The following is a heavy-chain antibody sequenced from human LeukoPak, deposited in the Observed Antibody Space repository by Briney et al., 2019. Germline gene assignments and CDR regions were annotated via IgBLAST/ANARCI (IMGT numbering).Heavy chain of an antibody. CDR1: GFSFSTYA. CDR2: IWYDGSNK. V-gene: IGHV3-33*08. Sequence: GGSLRLSCVTSGFSFSTYAMHWVRQAPGKGLEWVAVIWYDGSNKYYADSVKGRFTISRDNSKNTLYLQMNSLRAEDTAVYYCARGYSSSWYSPAFDYWGQGTLVTVSS. D-gene: IGHD6-13*01. CDR3: ARGYSSSWYSPAFDY. J-gene: IGHJ4*02.